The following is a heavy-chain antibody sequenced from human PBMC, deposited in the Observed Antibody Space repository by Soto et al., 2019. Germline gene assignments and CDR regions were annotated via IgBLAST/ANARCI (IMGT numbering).Heavy chain of an antibody. CDR1: GFSFSNYD. Sequence: EVQLVESGGGLVKPGGSLRLSCAPSGFSFSNYDMSWVRQAPGKGLEWGSSISTTSSHIYYADSLRGQFTISRDNAKNALYIQMSSLRAEDTAVYYCARDWEKDLVTAFDCWGQGNLVTVSS. V-gene: IGHV3-21*01. CDR2: ISTTSSHI. J-gene: IGHJ4*02. D-gene: IGHD5-18*01. CDR3: ARDWEKDLVTAFDC.